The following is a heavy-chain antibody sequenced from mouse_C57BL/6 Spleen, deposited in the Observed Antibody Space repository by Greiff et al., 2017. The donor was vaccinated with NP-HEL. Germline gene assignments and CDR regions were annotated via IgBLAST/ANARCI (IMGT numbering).Heavy chain of an antibody. CDR2: IRLKSDNYAT. J-gene: IGHJ1*03. CDR3: TGGSRRGHWYFDV. Sequence: EVKLMESGGGLVQPGGSMKLSCVASGFTFSNYWMNWVRQSPEKGLEWVAQIRLKSDNYATHYAESVKGRFTISRDDSKSSVYLQMNNLRAEDTVIYYCTGGSRRGHWYFDVWGTGTTVTVSS. D-gene: IGHD1-1*01. V-gene: IGHV6-3*01. CDR1: GFTFSNYW.